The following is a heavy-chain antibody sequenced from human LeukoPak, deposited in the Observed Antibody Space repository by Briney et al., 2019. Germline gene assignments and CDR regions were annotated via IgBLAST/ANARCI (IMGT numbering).Heavy chain of an antibody. J-gene: IGHJ5*02. Sequence: SETLSLTCTVSGGSISSYYWSWIRQPPGKGLEWIGYIYYSGSTNYNPSLKSRVTISVDTSKNQFSLKLSSVTAAGTAVYYCARHRPPTVTTSRTRSWFDPWGQGTLVTVSS. CDR1: GGSISSYY. CDR2: IYYSGST. V-gene: IGHV4-59*08. CDR3: ARHRPPTVTTSRTRSWFDP. D-gene: IGHD4-17*01.